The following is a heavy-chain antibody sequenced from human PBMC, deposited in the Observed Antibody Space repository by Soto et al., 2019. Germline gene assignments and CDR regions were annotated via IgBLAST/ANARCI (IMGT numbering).Heavy chain of an antibody. CDR3: ANRAAAAGGGFDY. CDR1: GFSLSTSGVG. Sequence: QITLKESGPTLVKPTQTLTLTCTFSGFSLSTSGVGVGWIRQPPGKALEWLALIYWDDVKRYSPSLKSGLTNTKDTAKTQVVHTMPNMHPVDTATYYCANRAAAAGGGFDYWGQGTLVTVSS. J-gene: IGHJ4*02. CDR2: IYWDDVK. V-gene: IGHV2-5*02. D-gene: IGHD6-13*01.